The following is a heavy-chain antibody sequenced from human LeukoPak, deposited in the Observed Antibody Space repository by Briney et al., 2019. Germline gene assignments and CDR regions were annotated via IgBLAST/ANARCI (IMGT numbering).Heavy chain of an antibody. J-gene: IGHJ6*03. D-gene: IGHD4-17*01. Sequence: GGSLRLSCAASGFTFSNAWMSWVRQAPGEGREWVVRIKSKTEGGTTDYAAPVKGRFTISRDDSKNTLYLQMNSLKTEDTAVYYCTTETYGDYGVYYYYYYMDVWGKGTTVTISS. CDR3: TTETYGDYGVYYYYYYMDV. V-gene: IGHV3-15*01. CDR1: GFTFSNAW. CDR2: IKSKTEGGTT.